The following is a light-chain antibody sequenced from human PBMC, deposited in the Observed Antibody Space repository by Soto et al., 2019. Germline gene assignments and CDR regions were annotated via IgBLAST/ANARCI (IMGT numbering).Light chain of an antibody. V-gene: IGKV3-11*01. Sequence: EVVLTQSPATLSLSPGERATLSCRASQSVTTYLAWYQQKPGQPPRLLIYDASNRATGIPARFSGSGSGVDFTLTISSLEPEDFAVYYCQQRSNWPITFGQRIGLAI. J-gene: IGKJ5*01. CDR2: DAS. CDR1: QSVTTY. CDR3: QQRSNWPIT.